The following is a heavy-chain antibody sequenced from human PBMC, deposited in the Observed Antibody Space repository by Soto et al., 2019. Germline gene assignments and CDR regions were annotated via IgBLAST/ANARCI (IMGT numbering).Heavy chain of an antibody. CDR2: IYHSGST. CDR3: ARGVFGVVIIPYYYYGMDV. D-gene: IGHD3-3*01. J-gene: IGHJ6*02. Sequence: KASETLSLTCAVSGGSISSSNWWSWVRQPPGKGLEWIGEIYHSGSTNYNPSLKSRVTISVDKPKNQFSLKLSSVTAADTAVYYCARGVFGVVIIPYYYYGMDVWGQGTTVTVSS. CDR1: GGSISSSNW. V-gene: IGHV4-4*02.